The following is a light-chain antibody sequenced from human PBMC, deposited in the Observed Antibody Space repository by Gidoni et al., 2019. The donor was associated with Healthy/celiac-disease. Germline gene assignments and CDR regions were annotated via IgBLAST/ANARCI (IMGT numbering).Light chain of an antibody. CDR3: MQALQTPRT. V-gene: IGKV2-28*01. CDR1: QSLLHSNGYNY. J-gene: IGKJ1*01. Sequence: TPGEPASISCRSSQSLLHSNGYNYLDWYLQKPGQSPQLLIYLGSNRASGAPDRFSGSGSGTDFTLKISRVEAEDVGVYYCMQALQTPRTFXQXTKVEIK. CDR2: LGS.